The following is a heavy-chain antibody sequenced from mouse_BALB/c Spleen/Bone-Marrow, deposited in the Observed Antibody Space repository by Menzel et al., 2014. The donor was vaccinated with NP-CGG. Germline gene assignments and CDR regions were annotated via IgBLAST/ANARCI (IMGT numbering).Heavy chain of an antibody. V-gene: IGHV4-1*02. Sequence: EVKVIESGGGLAQPGGSLKVSCAASGFDFSRYWMSWVRQAPGKGLEWIGEINPDSRTINYTPSLKDKFIISRDNAKNTLYLQMGKVRSEDTALYSCSRLGYYAGFAYWGQGTLVTVSA. D-gene: IGHD2-3*01. J-gene: IGHJ3*01. CDR1: GFDFSRYW. CDR2: INPDSRTI. CDR3: SRLGYYAGFAY.